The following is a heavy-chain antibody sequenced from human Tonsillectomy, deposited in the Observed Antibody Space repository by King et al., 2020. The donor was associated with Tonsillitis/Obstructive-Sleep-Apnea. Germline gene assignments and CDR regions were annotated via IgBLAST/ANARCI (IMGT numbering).Heavy chain of an antibody. Sequence: VQLVESGGGLVQPGGSLRLSCVASGFTFSTYALTGVRQAPGKGPVGVSGISGSNGGTYYADSVKGRFTISRDNSKNTLYLQMNSRRADDTALYYCAKDFAAVTGDPGSWGQGTLVTVSS. CDR1: GFTFSTYA. D-gene: IGHD6-19*01. J-gene: IGHJ5*02. V-gene: IGHV3-23*04. CDR2: ISGSNGGT. CDR3: AKDFAAVTGDPGS.